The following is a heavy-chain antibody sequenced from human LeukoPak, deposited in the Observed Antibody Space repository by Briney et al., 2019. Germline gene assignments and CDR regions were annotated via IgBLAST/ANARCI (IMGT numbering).Heavy chain of an antibody. D-gene: IGHD3-22*01. CDR3: ARETDYYDSSGYYYDWFDP. J-gene: IGHJ5*02. CDR2: ISSSGSTI. CDR1: GFTFSDYY. Sequence: PGGSLRLSCAASGFTFSDYYMSWIRQAPGKGLEWVSYISSSGSTIYYADSVKGRFTISRDNAKNSLYLQMNSLRAEDTAVYYCARETDYYDSSGYYYDWFDPWGQGTLVTVSS. V-gene: IGHV3-11*04.